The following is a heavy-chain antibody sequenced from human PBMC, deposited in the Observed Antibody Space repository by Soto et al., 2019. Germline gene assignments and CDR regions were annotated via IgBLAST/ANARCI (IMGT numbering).Heavy chain of an antibody. V-gene: IGHV4-4*02. D-gene: IGHD2-2*01. CDR1: GGSISSSNW. Sequence: SETLSLTCAVSGGSISSSNWWSWVRQPPGKGLEWIGEIYHSGSTNYNPSLKSRVTISVDKSKNQFSLKLSSVTAADTAVYYCARDYIGSPTDIVVPAAWYYYYYYGMDVWGQGTTVTVSS. CDR3: ARDYIGSPTDIVVPAAWYYYYYYGMDV. J-gene: IGHJ6*02. CDR2: IYHSGST.